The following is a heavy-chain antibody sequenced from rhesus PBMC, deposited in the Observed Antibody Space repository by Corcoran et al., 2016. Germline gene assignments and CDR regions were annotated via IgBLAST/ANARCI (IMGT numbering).Heavy chain of an antibody. Sequence: QVQLQESGPGLVKPSETLSLTCAVSGGSISGYYYWSWIRQPPGKGLEWIGSIYGSVGCNYLHPSHTSRVTLSVDTSKNQFSRGLSLVTAADSAVYYWASGYSSSYDYFEFWGQGALVTVSS. J-gene: IGHJ1*01. CDR3: ASGYSSSYDYFEF. V-gene: IGHV4S14*01. D-gene: IGHD6-43*01. CDR1: GGSISGYYY. CDR2: IYGSVGCN.